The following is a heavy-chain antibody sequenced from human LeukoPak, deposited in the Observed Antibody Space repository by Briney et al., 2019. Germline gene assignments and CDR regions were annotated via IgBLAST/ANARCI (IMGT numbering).Heavy chain of an antibody. CDR3: AKDMGFWGYSYGLREDYYYGMDV. CDR2: ISWNSGSI. V-gene: IGHV3-9*01. D-gene: IGHD5-18*01. CDR1: GFTFDDYA. Sequence: GRSLRLSCAASGFTFDDYAMHWVRQAPGKGLEWVSGISWNSGSIGYADSVKGRFTISRDNAKNSLYLQMNSLRAEDTALHYCAKDMGFWGYSYGLREDYYYGMDVWGQGTTVTVSS. J-gene: IGHJ6*02.